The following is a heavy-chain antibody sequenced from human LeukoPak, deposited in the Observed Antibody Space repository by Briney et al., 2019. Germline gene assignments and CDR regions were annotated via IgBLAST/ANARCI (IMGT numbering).Heavy chain of an antibody. D-gene: IGHD3-10*01. CDR1: GFTFSSYS. V-gene: IGHV3-21*01. J-gene: IGHJ5*02. CDR2: ISSSSSYI. Sequence: GGSLRLSCAASGFTFSSYSMNWVRQAPGKGLEWVSSISSSSSYIYYADSVKGRFTISRDNAKNSLYLQMNSLRAEDTAVYYCARDSGYGSGGDEDWFDPWGQGTLVTVSS. CDR3: ARDSGYGSGGDEDWFDP.